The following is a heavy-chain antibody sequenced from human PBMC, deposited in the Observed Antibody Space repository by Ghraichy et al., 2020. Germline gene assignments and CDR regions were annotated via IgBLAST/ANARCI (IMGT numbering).Heavy chain of an antibody. Sequence: SETLSLTCTVSGASMTNDYWSWLRQPPGKGLEWIGYIYYSGRTSYNPSLKSRVTISVDTSKNQFSLTLSSVTAADTAVYYCARYTNSIPNTRNYYFALWGRGTLVIVSS. CDR1: GASMTNDY. V-gene: IGHV4-59*01. J-gene: IGHJ2*01. CDR3: ARYTNSIPNTRNYYFAL. CDR2: IYYSGRT. D-gene: IGHD6-6*01.